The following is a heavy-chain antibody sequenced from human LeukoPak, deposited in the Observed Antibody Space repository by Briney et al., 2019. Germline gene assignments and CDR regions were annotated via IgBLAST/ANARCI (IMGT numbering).Heavy chain of an antibody. Sequence: GGSLRLSCAASGFTFTNAWMTWVRQAPGKGLEWVGRIKSTTDGGTTDNAAPVKGRFIITRDDSKNTLYLQMNSLKTEDTAVYYCNTAYIDSRPWGQGTLVTVSS. D-gene: IGHD3-16*01. J-gene: IGHJ5*02. CDR2: IKSTTDGGTT. V-gene: IGHV3-15*01. CDR1: GFTFTNAW. CDR3: NTAYIDSRP.